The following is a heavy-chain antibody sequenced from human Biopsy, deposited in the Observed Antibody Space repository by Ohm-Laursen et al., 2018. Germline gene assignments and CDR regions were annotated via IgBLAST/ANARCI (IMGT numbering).Heavy chain of an antibody. Sequence: SQTLSLTCTVSGVYINTSGYYWTWLRQHPGRGLEWIGYIHYTGNTLYNPPLKSRLTISVDTSRNQFSLKLISVTAADTALYYCTGAGGGKSYGLWGQGTLVTVSS. CDR3: TGAGGGKSYGL. CDR1: GVYINTSGYY. CDR2: IHYTGNT. J-gene: IGHJ4*02. V-gene: IGHV4-31*03. D-gene: IGHD3-16*01.